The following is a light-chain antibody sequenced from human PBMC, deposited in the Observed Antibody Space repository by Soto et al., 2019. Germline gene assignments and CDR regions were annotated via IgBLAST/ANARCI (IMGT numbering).Light chain of an antibody. CDR3: RQYNNWPFT. CDR1: QSVSSN. CDR2: GAS. Sequence: EIVMTQSPATRSVSPGERATLSCRASQSVSSNLAWYQQKPGQAPRLLIYGASTRATGIPARFSGGGSGTEFTLTISSLQSEDFAVYYCRQYNNWPFTFGPGTKVDIK. J-gene: IGKJ3*01. V-gene: IGKV3-15*01.